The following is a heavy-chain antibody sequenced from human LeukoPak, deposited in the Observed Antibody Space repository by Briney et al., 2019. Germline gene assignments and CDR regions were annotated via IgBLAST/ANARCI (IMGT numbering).Heavy chain of an antibody. D-gene: IGHD3-3*01. V-gene: IGHV4-59*01. J-gene: IGHJ4*02. CDR3: ARGGQITIFGVVTPPFYFDY. CDR1: GGSISSYY. Sequence: SETLSLTCTVSGGSISSYYWSWIRQPPGKGLEWIGDIYYSGSTNYNPSLKSRVTISVDTSKNQFSLKLSSVTAADTAVYYCARGGQITIFGVVTPPFYFDYWGQGTLVTVSS. CDR2: IYYSGST.